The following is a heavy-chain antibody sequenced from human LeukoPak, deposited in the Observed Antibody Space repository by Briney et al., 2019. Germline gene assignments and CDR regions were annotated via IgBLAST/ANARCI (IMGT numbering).Heavy chain of an antibody. CDR3: AKVRFRGLRLSYDYVWGSYRPAGLDY. CDR1: GFTFSSYA. J-gene: IGHJ4*02. CDR2: ISGSGGST. Sequence: PGGSLRLSCVASGFTFSSYAMSWVRQAPGKGLEWVSAISGSGGSTYYADSVKGRFTISRDNSKNTLYLQMNSLRAEDTAVYYCAKVRFRGLRLSYDYVWGSYRPAGLDYWGQGTLVTVSS. V-gene: IGHV3-23*01. D-gene: IGHD3-16*02.